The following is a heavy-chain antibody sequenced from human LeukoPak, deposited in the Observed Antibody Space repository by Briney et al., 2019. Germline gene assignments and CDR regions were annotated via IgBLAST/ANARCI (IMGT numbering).Heavy chain of an antibody. V-gene: IGHV3-9*01. Sequence: PGGSLRLPVQASDFTFDDYPLHGAGQAPGRGLGWVSGISWNSGSIEYADSVKGRFTISRDNAKNSLYLQMNSLRAEDTALYYCAKSTTVTTYFHHWGQGTLVTVSS. J-gene: IGHJ1*01. CDR3: AKSTTVTTYFHH. D-gene: IGHD4-17*01. CDR1: DFTFDDYP. CDR2: ISWNSGSI.